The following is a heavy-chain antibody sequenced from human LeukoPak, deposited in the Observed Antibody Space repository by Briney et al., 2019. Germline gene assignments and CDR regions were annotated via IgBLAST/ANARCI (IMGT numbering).Heavy chain of an antibody. J-gene: IGHJ5*02. CDR3: VRGFTLFDP. D-gene: IGHD2/OR15-2a*01. CDR2: IYYSGST. V-gene: IGHV4-59*01. Sequence: SETLSLSCSVSGGSINSYYCSWIRQPPGKGLEWIGQIYYSGSTNYNPSLKSRVTISVDTSKNQFSLNLSSVTAADTALYYCVRGFTLFDPWGQGTLVTVSS. CDR1: GGSINSYY.